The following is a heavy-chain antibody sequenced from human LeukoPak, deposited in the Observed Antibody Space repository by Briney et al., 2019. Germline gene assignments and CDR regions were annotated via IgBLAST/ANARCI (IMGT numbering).Heavy chain of an antibody. D-gene: IGHD3-10*01. V-gene: IGHV4-34*01. Sequence: SETLSLTCAVYGGSFSGYYWSWIRQPPGKGLEWIGEINHSGSTNYNPSLKSRVTISVDTSKNQFSLKLSSVTAADTAVYYCTRRRVYYYGSGSYSYFDYWGQGTLVTVSS. J-gene: IGHJ4*02. CDR1: GGSFSGYY. CDR3: TRRRVYYYGSGSYSYFDY. CDR2: INHSGST.